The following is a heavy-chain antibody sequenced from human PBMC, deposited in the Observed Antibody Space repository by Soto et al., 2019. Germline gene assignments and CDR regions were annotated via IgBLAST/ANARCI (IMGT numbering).Heavy chain of an antibody. D-gene: IGHD5-12*01. CDR2: ISYDGSNK. Sequence: GGSLRLSCAASGFTFSSYAMHWVRQAPGKGLEWVAVISYDGSNKYYADSVKGRFTISRDNSKNTLYLQMNSLRAEDTAVYYCARADGYGGYVGPDYWGQGTLVTVSS. CDR1: GFTFSSYA. CDR3: ARADGYGGYVGPDY. V-gene: IGHV3-30-3*01. J-gene: IGHJ4*02.